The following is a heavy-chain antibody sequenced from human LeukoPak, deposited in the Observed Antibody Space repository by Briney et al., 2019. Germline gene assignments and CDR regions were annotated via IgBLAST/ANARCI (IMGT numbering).Heavy chain of an antibody. CDR3: AKGGYSYYYYYMDV. Sequence: GGSLRLSCAASGFTFSSYGMHWVRQAPGKGLAWVAFIRYDGSNKYYADSVKGRFTISRDNSKNTLYLQMNSLRAEDTAVYYCAKGGYSYYYYYMDVWGKGTTVTVSS. J-gene: IGHJ6*03. V-gene: IGHV3-30*02. CDR1: GFTFSSYG. D-gene: IGHD6-25*01. CDR2: IRYDGSNK.